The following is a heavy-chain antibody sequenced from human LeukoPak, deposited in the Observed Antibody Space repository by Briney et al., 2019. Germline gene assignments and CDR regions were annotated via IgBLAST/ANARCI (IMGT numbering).Heavy chain of an antibody. J-gene: IGHJ4*02. CDR2: INPNSGGT. V-gene: IGHV1-2*02. CDR3: AIGSDDFWSGYSPSY. CDR1: GYTFTGYY. Sequence: GASVKVSCKASGYTFTGYYMHWWRHAPGQGLEWMGWINPNSGGTNYAQKFQGRVTMTRDTSISTAYMELSRLRSDDTAVYYCAIGSDDFWSGYSPSYWGQGTLVTVSS. D-gene: IGHD3-3*01.